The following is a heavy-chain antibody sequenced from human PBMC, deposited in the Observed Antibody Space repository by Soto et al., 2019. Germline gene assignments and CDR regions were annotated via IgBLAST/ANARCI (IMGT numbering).Heavy chain of an antibody. CDR3: AAPRDEYGSGISWFTYGMDV. V-gene: IGHV3-23*01. CDR2: LNGAGGST. J-gene: IGHJ6*02. Sequence: PGGSLRLSCLASGFTFSDYAMTWVRHVPGRGLEWVSSLNGAGGSTYYADSVRGRFTISRDNSQNTLFLQMNRLTVDDTAIYYCAAPRDEYGSGISWFTYGMDVWGQGTKVTVSS. D-gene: IGHD3-10*01. CDR1: GFTFSDYA.